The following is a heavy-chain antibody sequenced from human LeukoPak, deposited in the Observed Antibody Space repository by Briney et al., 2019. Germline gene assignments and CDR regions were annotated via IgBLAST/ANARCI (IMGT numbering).Heavy chain of an antibody. V-gene: IGHV4-61*02. Sequence: SETLSLTCTVSGGSISSGSYFWSWIRQPAGKGLEWIGRIYTSGNTNYNPSFKSRVTISVDTSKNQFSLKLSSVTAADTAVYYCARDPGYSSSWDVWGQGTLVTVSS. CDR2: IYTSGNT. J-gene: IGHJ4*02. CDR1: GGSISSGSYF. CDR3: ARDPGYSSSWDV. D-gene: IGHD6-13*01.